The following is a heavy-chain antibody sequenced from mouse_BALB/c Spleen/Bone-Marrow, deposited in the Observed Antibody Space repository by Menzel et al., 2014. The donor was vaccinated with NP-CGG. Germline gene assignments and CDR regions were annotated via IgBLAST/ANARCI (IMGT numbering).Heavy chain of an antibody. D-gene: IGHD2-10*02. CDR1: GFNIKDTY. Sequence: VTLKVCGAELVKPGASVKLSCTASGFNIKDTYMHWVKQRPEQGLEWIGRIDPANGNTKYDPKFQGKATITADTSSNTAYLQLSSLTSEDTAVYYCARPGGYGNYLAWFAYWGQGTLVTVSA. J-gene: IGHJ3*01. CDR2: IDPANGNT. CDR3: ARPGGYGNYLAWFAY. V-gene: IGHV14-3*02.